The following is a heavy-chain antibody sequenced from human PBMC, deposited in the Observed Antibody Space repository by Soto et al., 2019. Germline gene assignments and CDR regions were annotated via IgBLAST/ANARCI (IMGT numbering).Heavy chain of an antibody. D-gene: IGHD2-15*01. CDR2: ISSSGSTI. J-gene: IGHJ6*02. Sequence: LRRSCTASGFTFSSYEMNWVRQAPWKGLEWVSYISSSGSTIYYADSVKGRFTISRDNAKNSLYLQMNSLRAEDTAVYYCARDGGLCSGGSCYFPIYGMEVWGQGTKVTVSS. V-gene: IGHV3-48*03. CDR1: GFTFSSYE. CDR3: ARDGGLCSGGSCYFPIYGMEV.